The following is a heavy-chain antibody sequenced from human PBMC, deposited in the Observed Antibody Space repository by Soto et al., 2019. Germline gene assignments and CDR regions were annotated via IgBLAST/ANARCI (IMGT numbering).Heavy chain of an antibody. Sequence: SETLSLTCVVSGGSISGRNWWSWVRQAPGKGLEWIGEVFHSGDTTYTPSLRSRVTISVDKSKNQFSLKLNSVTAADTAVYYCARLIYDSRLNYFYFDFWGQGALVTVSS. D-gene: IGHD3-22*01. CDR2: VFHSGDT. CDR3: ARLIYDSRLNYFYFDF. V-gene: IGHV4-4*02. J-gene: IGHJ4*02. CDR1: GGSISGRNW.